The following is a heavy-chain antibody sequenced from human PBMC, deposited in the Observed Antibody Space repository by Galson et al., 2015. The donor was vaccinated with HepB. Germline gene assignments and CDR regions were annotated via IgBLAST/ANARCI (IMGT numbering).Heavy chain of an antibody. CDR3: AREARGDAFDI. CDR1: ALIFRTPD. V-gene: IGHV3-13*01. J-gene: IGHJ3*02. CDR2: IGPAGDT. D-gene: IGHD3-10*01. Sequence: PLRLSCAVPALIFRTPDMHWARQAPGKGLEWVPAIGPAGDTYYAGSVKGRFTISRENAKNSLHLQMNSLRAGDTAVYYCAREARGDAFDIWGQGTMVTVSS.